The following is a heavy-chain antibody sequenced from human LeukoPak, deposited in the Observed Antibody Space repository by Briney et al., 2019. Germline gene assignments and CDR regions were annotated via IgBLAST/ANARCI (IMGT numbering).Heavy chain of an antibody. Sequence: SETLSLTCTVSGGSISSYYWSWIRQPAGKGLEWIGRIYTSGSTNYNPSLKSRVTMSVDTSKNQFSLKQSSVTAADTAVYYCAREITIFGVVIHNWFDPWGQGTLVTVSS. J-gene: IGHJ5*02. CDR1: GGSISSYY. CDR2: IYTSGST. CDR3: AREITIFGVVIHNWFDP. D-gene: IGHD3-3*01. V-gene: IGHV4-4*07.